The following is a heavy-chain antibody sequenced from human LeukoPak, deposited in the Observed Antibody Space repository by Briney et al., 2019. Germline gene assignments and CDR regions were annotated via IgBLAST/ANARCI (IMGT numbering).Heavy chain of an antibody. CDR2: IGSGGSTI. CDR3: AKVRSMTTVTNNWFDP. D-gene: IGHD4-17*01. CDR1: GFTFSSYE. Sequence: GGSLRLSCAASGFTFSSYEMNWVRQAPGKGLEWASYIGSGGSTIYYADSVKGRFTISRDNSKNTLYLQMNSLRAEDTAVYYCAKVRSMTTVTNNWFDPWGQGTLVTVSS. V-gene: IGHV3-48*03. J-gene: IGHJ5*02.